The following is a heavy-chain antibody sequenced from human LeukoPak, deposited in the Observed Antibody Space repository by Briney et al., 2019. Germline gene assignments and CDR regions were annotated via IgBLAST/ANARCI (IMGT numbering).Heavy chain of an antibody. CDR2: IRSKANSYAT. V-gene: IGHV3-73*01. CDR3: ASGGGSSWSFDP. CDR1: GFTFSGSA. J-gene: IGHJ5*02. D-gene: IGHD6-13*01. Sequence: PGGSLKLSCAASGFTFSGSAMHWVRQASGKGLEWVGRIRSKANSYATAYAASVKGRFTISRDDSKNTAYLQMNSPKTEDTAVYYCASGGGSSWSFDPWGQGTLVTVSS.